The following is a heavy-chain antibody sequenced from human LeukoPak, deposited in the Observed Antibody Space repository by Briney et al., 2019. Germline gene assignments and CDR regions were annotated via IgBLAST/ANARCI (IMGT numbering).Heavy chain of an antibody. D-gene: IGHD2-8*01. CDR2: IYHSGST. V-gene: IGHV4-30-2*01. Sequence: SETLSLTCTVSGGSINSGGYYWSWIRQPPGKGLEWIGYIYHSGSTYYNPSLKSRVTISVDRSKNQFSLKLSSVTAADTAVYYCASGQSWSRAFDYWGQGTLATASS. CDR3: ASGQSWSRAFDY. CDR1: GGSINSGGYY. J-gene: IGHJ4*02.